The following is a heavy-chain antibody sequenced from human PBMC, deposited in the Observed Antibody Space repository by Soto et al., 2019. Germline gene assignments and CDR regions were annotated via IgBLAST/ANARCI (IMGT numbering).Heavy chain of an antibody. CDR1: GYTFTSYA. D-gene: IGHD3-16*01. J-gene: IGHJ2*01. Sequence: QVQLVQSGAEVKKPGASVKVSCKASGYTFTSYAMHWVRQAPGQRLEWMGWINAGNGNTKYSQKFQGRVTITRDTSASTAYMELSSLRSEDTAVYSCARVPGYYICDLWGRGTLITVSS. CDR3: ARVPGYYICDL. CDR2: INAGNGNT. V-gene: IGHV1-3*01.